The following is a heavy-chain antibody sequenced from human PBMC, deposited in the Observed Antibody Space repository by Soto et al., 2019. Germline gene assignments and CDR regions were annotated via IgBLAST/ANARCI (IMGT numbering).Heavy chain of an antibody. CDR3: ARDLGYCSSTSCYTDPHYYYGMDV. CDR1: GFTFSSYA. V-gene: IGHV1-69*06. J-gene: IGHJ6*02. Sequence: QVQLVESGGGVVQPGRSLRLSCAASGFTFSSYAMHWVRQAPGKGLEWMGGIIPIFGTANYAQKFQGRVTITADKSTSTAYMELSSLRSEDTAVYYCARDLGYCSSTSCYTDPHYYYGMDVWGQGTTVTVSS. CDR2: IIPIFGTA. D-gene: IGHD2-2*02.